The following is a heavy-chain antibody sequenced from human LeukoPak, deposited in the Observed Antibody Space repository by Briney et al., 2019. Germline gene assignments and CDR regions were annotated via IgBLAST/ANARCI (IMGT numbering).Heavy chain of an antibody. CDR2: ISWNSGST. D-gene: IGHD2-15*01. Sequence: TGGSLRLSCAASGFTFDDYAMHWVRQAPGKGLEGVSGISWNSGSTGYADSVKGRFTISRDNAKNSLYLHMNSLGAEDMGLYYCAKDVSLGYCSGGSCSAHFDYWGQGTLVTVSS. J-gene: IGHJ4*02. CDR1: GFTFDDYA. V-gene: IGHV3-9*03. CDR3: AKDVSLGYCSGGSCSAHFDY.